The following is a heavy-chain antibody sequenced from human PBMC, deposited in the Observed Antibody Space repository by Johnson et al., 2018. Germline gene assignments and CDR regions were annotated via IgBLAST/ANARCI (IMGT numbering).Heavy chain of an antibody. CDR3: TTTSAFDL. J-gene: IGHJ3*01. CDR1: GFTFSSYG. D-gene: IGHD1-1*01. CDR2: ISSSGSTI. Sequence: VQLVESGGGLVQPGGSLRLSCAASGFTFSSYGMHWVRQAPGKGLEWVSFISSSGSTIYYSDSVKGRFTISRDNAKNSLYLQMNSLRAEDTAVYYCTTTSAFDLWGQGTMVTVSS. V-gene: IGHV3-48*04.